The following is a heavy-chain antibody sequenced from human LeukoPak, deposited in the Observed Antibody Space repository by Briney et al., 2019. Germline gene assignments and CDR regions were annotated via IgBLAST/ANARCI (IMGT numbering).Heavy chain of an antibody. V-gene: IGHV3-23*01. CDR1: GFIFSSYA. J-gene: IGHJ4*02. Sequence: GGSLRLSCATSGFIFSSYAMSWVHQAPGRGLEWVSSISGSGGSIYYADSVKGRFTISRDNSKNTLYLQMNSLRAEDTAVYYCAKARGEQNGGSNYWGQGTQDIVSS. D-gene: IGHD2-15*01. CDR2: ISGSGGSI. CDR3: AKARGEQNGGSNY.